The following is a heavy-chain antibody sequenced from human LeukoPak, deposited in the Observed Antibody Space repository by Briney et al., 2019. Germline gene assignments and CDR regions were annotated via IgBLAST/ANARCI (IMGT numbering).Heavy chain of an antibody. CDR1: GDSIITYY. V-gene: IGHV4-59*08. J-gene: IGHJ6*01. D-gene: IGHD6-13*01. CDR2: MYYSGST. CDR3: ARLGGGTGYSSSWLLYYYYGMDV. Sequence: PSETLSLTCTVSGDSIITYYWSWIRQPPGKGLEWIGYMYYSGSTNYNPSLKSRVTISVDKSKNQFSLKLSSVTAADTAVYYCARLGGGTGYSSSWLLYYYYGMDVWGQGTTVTVSS.